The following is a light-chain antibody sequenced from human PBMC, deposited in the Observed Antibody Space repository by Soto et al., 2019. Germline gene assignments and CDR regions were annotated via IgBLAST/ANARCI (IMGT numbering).Light chain of an antibody. CDR3: SSYSSRNTHV. CDR2: DVS. J-gene: IGLJ1*01. CDR1: SSDVGGYNY. Sequence: QSVLTQPASVSGSPGQSITISCTGTSSDVGGYNYVSWYQQHPGKAPKLMIYDVSNRPSGVSNRFSGSKSGNTASPTISGLQAEDEADYYCSSYSSRNTHVFGTGTKLTVL. V-gene: IGLV2-14*03.